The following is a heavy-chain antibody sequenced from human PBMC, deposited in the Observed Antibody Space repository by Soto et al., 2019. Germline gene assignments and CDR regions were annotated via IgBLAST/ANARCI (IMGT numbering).Heavy chain of an antibody. V-gene: IGHV4-31*03. CDR1: GGSISSGGYY. J-gene: IGHJ6*02. Sequence: QVQLQESGPGLVKPSQTLSLTCTVSGGSISSGGYYWSWIRQHPGKGLEWIGYIYYSGSTYYNPSSKSRVTISVDTSKNQFSLKLSSVTAADTAVYYCARDRFYGSGNPQNLYYYYYGMDVWGQGTTVTVSS. CDR3: ARDRFYGSGNPQNLYYYYYGMDV. D-gene: IGHD3-10*01. CDR2: IYYSGST.